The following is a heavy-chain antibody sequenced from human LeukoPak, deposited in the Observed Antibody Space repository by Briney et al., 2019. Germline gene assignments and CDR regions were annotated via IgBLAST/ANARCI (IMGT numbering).Heavy chain of an antibody. V-gene: IGHV1-8*01. Sequence: ASVKVSCKASGYTFTSYDINWVRQATGQGLEWMGWMNPNSGNTGYAQKFQGRVTMTRNTSTSTAYMELSSLRSEDTAVYYCASGGYSSGWSDYWGQGTLVTVSS. D-gene: IGHD6-19*01. CDR1: GYTFTSYD. J-gene: IGHJ4*02. CDR3: ASGGYSSGWSDY. CDR2: MNPNSGNT.